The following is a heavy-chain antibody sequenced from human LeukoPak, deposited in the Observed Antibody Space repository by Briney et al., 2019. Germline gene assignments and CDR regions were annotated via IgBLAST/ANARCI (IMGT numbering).Heavy chain of an antibody. CDR3: ARGSEYDVLTGYFPFDS. CDR1: GFTFSSYE. V-gene: IGHV3-48*03. J-gene: IGHJ4*02. D-gene: IGHD3-9*01. CDR2: ISAIDNTI. Sequence: GGSLRLSCAASGFTFSSYEMNWVRQAPGKGLEWIPYISAIDNTIYYADSVMGRFTVSSDNAKNSVYLQLNSLGAEDTAVYYCARGSEYDVLTGYFPFDSWGQGTLVTVSS.